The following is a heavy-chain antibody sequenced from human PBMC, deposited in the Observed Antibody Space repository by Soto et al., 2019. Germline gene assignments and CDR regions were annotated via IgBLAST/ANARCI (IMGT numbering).Heavy chain of an antibody. Sequence: PGGSLRLSCAASGFTFTTYTMSWVRQAPGKGLEWVSVISGSGGRQSYADSVKGRFIISRDNPKSTLYLQMNSLRAEDTAVFYCARDPLTIAVAGTTLDYWGQGTLVTVSS. D-gene: IGHD6-19*01. CDR2: ISGSGGRQ. CDR1: GFTFTTYT. J-gene: IGHJ4*02. V-gene: IGHV3-23*01. CDR3: ARDPLTIAVAGTTLDY.